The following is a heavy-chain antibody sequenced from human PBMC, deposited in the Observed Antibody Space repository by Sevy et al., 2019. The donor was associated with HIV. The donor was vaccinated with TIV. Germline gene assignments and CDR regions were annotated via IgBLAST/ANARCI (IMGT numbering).Heavy chain of an antibody. CDR2: IWYDGSNK. J-gene: IGHJ4*02. D-gene: IGHD3-22*01. CDR1: GFTFSSYG. Sequence: GGSLRLSCGASGFTFSSYGMHWVRQAPGKGLEWVAVIWYDGSNKYYADSVKGRFTISRDNSKNTLYLQMNSLRAEDTAVYYCARGRYYYDSSGYHYFDYWGQGTLVTVSS. V-gene: IGHV3-33*01. CDR3: ARGRYYYDSSGYHYFDY.